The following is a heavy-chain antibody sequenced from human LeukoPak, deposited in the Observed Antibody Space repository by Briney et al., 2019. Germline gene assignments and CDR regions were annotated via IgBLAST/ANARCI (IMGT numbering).Heavy chain of an antibody. D-gene: IGHD5-12*01. CDR1: GFTFSSYS. CDR2: ISSSSSYI. V-gene: IGHV3-21*01. Sequence: GGSLRLACAASGFTFSSYSMNWVRQAPGKGLEWVSSISSSSSYIYYADSVKGRFTISRDNAKNSLYLQMNSLRATDTAVYYCARSMRVFVASFDAFDIWGEGTMVTVSS. J-gene: IGHJ3*02. CDR3: ARSMRVFVASFDAFDI.